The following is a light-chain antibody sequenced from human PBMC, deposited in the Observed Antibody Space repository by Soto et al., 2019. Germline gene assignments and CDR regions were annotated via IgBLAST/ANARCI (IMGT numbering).Light chain of an antibody. CDR3: MQALQTPYT. Sequence: DIVMTQSTLSLPVTPGEPASISCRSSQSLLHSNGYNYLDWYLQKPGQSPQLLIYLGSNWASGVPDRFSGSGSGTDFTLKISRVEAEDVGVYYCMQALQTPYTFGQGTKLEMK. CDR2: LGS. CDR1: QSLLHSNGYNY. V-gene: IGKV2-28*01. J-gene: IGKJ2*01.